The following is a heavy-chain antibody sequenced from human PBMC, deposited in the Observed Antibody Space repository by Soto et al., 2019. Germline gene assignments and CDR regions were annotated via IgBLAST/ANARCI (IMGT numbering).Heavy chain of an antibody. J-gene: IGHJ4*02. CDR3: ALTRCHDGSGYARFEY. CDR2: IYWDDDK. Sequence: QITLKESGPTLVKPTQTLTLTCTFSGFSLSTRGVGVGWIRQPPGKALEWLALIYWDDDKRYSPSLKNRLTITRDTSKIPVVLKMSHMDSVDTATYYCALTRCHDGSGYARFEYWGQGTLVSVSS. D-gene: IGHD3-22*01. V-gene: IGHV2-5*02. CDR1: GFSLSTRGVG.